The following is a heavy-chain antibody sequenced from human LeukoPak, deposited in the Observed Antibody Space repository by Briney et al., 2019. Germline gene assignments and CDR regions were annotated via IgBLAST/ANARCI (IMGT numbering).Heavy chain of an antibody. J-gene: IGHJ3*02. V-gene: IGHV4-31*03. CDR1: GGSISSGGYC. Sequence: SETLSLTCTVSGGSISSGGYCWSWIRQHPGKGLEWIGYIYYSGSTYYNPSLKSRATISVDTSKNQFSLKLSSVTAADTAVYYCARSPWVAVADNDAFDIWGQGTMVTVSS. CDR3: ARSPWVAVADNDAFDI. D-gene: IGHD6-19*01. CDR2: IYYSGST.